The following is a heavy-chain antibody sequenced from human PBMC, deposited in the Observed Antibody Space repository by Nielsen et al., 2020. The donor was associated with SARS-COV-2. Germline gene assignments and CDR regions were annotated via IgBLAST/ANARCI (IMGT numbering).Heavy chain of an antibody. CDR3: ARDLDYYYYGMDV. V-gene: IGHV3-7*03. J-gene: IGHJ6*02. CDR1: GFNFSTYW. CDR2: IKQDGSEK. Sequence: GESLKISCAASGFNFSTYWMSWVRQAPGKGLEWVANIKQDGSEKYFIDSVKGRFTISRDNAKNTLYLQMNSLRAEDTAVYYCARDLDYYYYGMDVWGQGTTVTVSS. D-gene: IGHD3-16*01.